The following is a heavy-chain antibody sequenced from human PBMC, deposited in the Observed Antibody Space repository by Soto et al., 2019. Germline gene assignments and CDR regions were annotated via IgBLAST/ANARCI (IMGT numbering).Heavy chain of an antibody. D-gene: IGHD3-9*01. V-gene: IGHV1-18*01. CDR3: ARAVLRYFDLDV. Sequence: ASVKVSCKASGYTFTSYAMHWVRQAPGQGLEWMGWISAYNGNTNYAQKLQGRVTMTTDTSTSTAYMELRSLRSDDTAVYYCARAVLRYFDLDVWGQGTTVTVSS. CDR1: GYTFTSYA. J-gene: IGHJ6*02. CDR2: ISAYNGNT.